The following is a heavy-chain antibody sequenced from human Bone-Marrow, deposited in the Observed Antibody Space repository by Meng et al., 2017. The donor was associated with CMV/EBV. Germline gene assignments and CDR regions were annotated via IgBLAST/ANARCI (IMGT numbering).Heavy chain of an antibody. CDR1: GYTFTSYG. CDR2: MNPNSGNT. V-gene: IGHV1-8*02. D-gene: IGHD6-13*01. J-gene: IGHJ6*02. Sequence: ASVKVSCKASGYTFTSYGINWVRQATGQGLEWMGWMNPNSGNTGYAQKFQGRVTMTRNTSISTAYMELSSLRSEDTAVYYCARGLRGSSWYDYYGMDVWGQGTTVTVSS. CDR3: ARGLRGSSWYDYYGMDV.